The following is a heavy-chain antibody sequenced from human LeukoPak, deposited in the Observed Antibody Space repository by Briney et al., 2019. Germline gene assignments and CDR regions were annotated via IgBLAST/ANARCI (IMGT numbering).Heavy chain of an antibody. CDR3: AIKSVSLKYYGSDV. CDR1: GFTFSRYA. V-gene: IGHV3-23*05. J-gene: IGHJ6*02. Sequence: GGSLRLSCGGAGFTFSRYALSWVRQVPGKGLEWVSTIYESGDRTSYADSVKGRFTISRDNSKSTLYLQMNSLRAEDTAVYFCAIKSVSLKYYGSDVWGQGTTVIVSS. CDR2: IYESGDRT.